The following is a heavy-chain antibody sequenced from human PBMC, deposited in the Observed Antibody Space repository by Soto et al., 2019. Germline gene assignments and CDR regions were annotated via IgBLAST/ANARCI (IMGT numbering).Heavy chain of an antibody. D-gene: IGHD4-4*01. Sequence: SETLSLTCTVSGGSISSYYWNWIRQPPGKGLEWIGYIYDSGSTNYNPSLKSRVIISVDTSKNQFSLKLSSVTAADTAVYYCARGPDYRYYYGMDVWGQGTTVTVSS. CDR2: IYDSGST. J-gene: IGHJ6*02. CDR3: ARGPDYRYYYGMDV. V-gene: IGHV4-59*01. CDR1: GGSISSYY.